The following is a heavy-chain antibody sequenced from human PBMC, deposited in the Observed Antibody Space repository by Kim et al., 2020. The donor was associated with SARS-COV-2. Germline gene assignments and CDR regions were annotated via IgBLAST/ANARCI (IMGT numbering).Heavy chain of an antibody. D-gene: IGHD2-2*01. CDR3: GTSPYCSSTSCLGFSAFDI. CDR1: GYSFTSYW. V-gene: IGHV5-51*01. J-gene: IGHJ3*02. Sequence: GESLKISCKGSGYSFTSYWIGWVRQMPGKGLEWMGIIYPGDSDTRYSPSFQGQVTISADKSISTAYLQWSSLKASDTAMYYCGTSPYCSSTSCLGFSAFDIWGQGTMVTVSS. CDR2: IYPGDSDT.